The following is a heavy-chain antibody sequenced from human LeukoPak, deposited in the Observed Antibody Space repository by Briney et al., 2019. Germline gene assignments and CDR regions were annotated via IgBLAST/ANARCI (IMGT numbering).Heavy chain of an antibody. D-gene: IGHD3-3*01. J-gene: IGHJ4*02. CDR1: GFTVSSNH. V-gene: IGHV3-53*01. Sequence: PGGSLRLSCAASGFTVSSNHMSWVRQAPGKGLERVSVISRDGSTYYADSVKGRFTISRDKSKNTLYLQVNSLRAEDTAMYYCARVSSGTYSFDYWGQGTLVTVSS. CDR2: ISRDGST. CDR3: ARVSSGTYSFDY.